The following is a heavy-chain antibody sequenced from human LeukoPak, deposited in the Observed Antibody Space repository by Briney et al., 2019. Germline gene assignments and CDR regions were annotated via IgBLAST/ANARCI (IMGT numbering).Heavy chain of an antibody. CDR1: SGSISDNFNY. CDR3: ARGHDYVWGSYRQNNWFDP. J-gene: IGHJ5*02. D-gene: IGHD3-16*02. Sequence: SETLSLTCSVSSGSISDNFNYWGWIRQTPGKGLEWIGTMYFSGYTSYNPSLKSRVTISVDTSKNQFSLKLSSVTAADTAVYYCARGHDYVWGSYRQNNWFDPWGQGTLVTVSS. CDR2: MYFSGYT. V-gene: IGHV4-39*07.